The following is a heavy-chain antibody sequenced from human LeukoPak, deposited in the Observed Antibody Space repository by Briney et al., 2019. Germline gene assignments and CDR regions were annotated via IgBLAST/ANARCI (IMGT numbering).Heavy chain of an antibody. D-gene: IGHD1-26*01. CDR2: INTDGSIT. V-gene: IGHV3-74*01. CDR1: GFTFSTYW. CDR3: ARVPPSVGEATSEYFQD. J-gene: IGHJ1*01. Sequence: GGSLRLSRAASGFTFSTYWMHWVRQAPGKGLLWVSRINTDGSITNYADSVKGRFTISRDNAKNTLYLQMNSLRSEYTAVYYCARVPPSVGEATSEYFQDWGQGTLVTVSS.